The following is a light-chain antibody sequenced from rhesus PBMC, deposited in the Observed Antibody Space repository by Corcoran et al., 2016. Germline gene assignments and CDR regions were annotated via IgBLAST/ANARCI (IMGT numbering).Light chain of an antibody. CDR2: GVS. V-gene: IGLV2S7*01. Sequence: QSAPTQPPSVSGSPGQSVTISCTGTSSDIGGYNYVSWYQQHPGKAPKLMIYGVSNRPSGVSDRFSGSKSGNTASLTISGLQAEDEADYYCCSYTTSSTFVFGSGTKLTVL. CDR3: CSYTTSSTFV. CDR1: SSDIGGYNY. J-gene: IGLJ6*01.